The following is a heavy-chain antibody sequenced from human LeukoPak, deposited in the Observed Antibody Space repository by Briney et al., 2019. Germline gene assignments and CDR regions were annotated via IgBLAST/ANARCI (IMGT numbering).Heavy chain of an antibody. Sequence: GGSLRLSCAASGFTFSNFGMHWVRQAPGKGLEWVAFIRFDGSNKYYADSVRGRFTFSRDNSKNTLYLQMESLRAEDRAVYYCARGYTSGSPYLVFWGQGTLVTVSS. D-gene: IGHD3-10*01. CDR3: ARGYTSGSPYLVF. CDR1: GFTFSNFG. V-gene: IGHV3-30*02. J-gene: IGHJ4*02. CDR2: IRFDGSNK.